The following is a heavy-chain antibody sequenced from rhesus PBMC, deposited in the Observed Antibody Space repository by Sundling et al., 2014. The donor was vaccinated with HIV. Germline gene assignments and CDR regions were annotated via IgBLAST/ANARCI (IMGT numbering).Heavy chain of an antibody. J-gene: IGHJ4*01. CDR3: ARSQGWNYPFDY. CDR1: GGSISGGHY. CDR2: IYGRGSST. Sequence: QVQLQESGPGLVKPPATLSLTCVVSGGSISGGHYWSWIRQAPGKGLEWIGYIYGRGSSTEYNSSLKSRVTISTDTSKNQFSLRLSSVTAADTAVYYCARSQGWNYPFDYWGQGFLVTVSS. V-gene: IGHV4-106*01. D-gene: IGHD1-26*01.